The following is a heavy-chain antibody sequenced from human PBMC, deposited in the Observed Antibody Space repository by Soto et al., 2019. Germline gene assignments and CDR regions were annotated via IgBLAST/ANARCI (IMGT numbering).Heavy chain of an antibody. CDR1: GVSVSSGSYY. CDR3: AGEVADSGYPIH. D-gene: IGHD3-22*01. V-gene: IGHV4-61*01. CDR2: IYYSGST. J-gene: IGHJ4*02. Sequence: SETLSLTCPVSGVSVSSGSYYWNWIRQPPGKGLEWIGYIYYSGSTYYNPSLESRVTISVDTSKNQSSLKLSSVTAADTAMYYCAGEVADSGYPIHWGRGTLVTVSS.